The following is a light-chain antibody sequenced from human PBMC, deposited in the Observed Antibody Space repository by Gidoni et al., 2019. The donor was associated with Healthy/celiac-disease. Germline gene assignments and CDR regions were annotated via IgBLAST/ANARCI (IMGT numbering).Light chain of an antibody. CDR3: QSADSSGTYRRV. Sequence: SYELTQPPSVSVSPGQTARITCSGDALPKQYAYWYQQKPGQAPVLVIYTDSERPSGIPERFSGSSSGTTATLTISGVQAEDAADYYCQSADSSGTYRRVFGGGTKLTVL. CDR1: ALPKQY. J-gene: IGLJ3*02. CDR2: TDS. V-gene: IGLV3-25*03.